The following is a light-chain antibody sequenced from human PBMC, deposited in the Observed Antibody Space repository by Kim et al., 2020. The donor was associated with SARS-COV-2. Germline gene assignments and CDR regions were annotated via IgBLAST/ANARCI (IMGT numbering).Light chain of an antibody. V-gene: IGKV1-39*01. Sequence: SASVGDRVTITGWAIQNILRNLNWYRQKPGQAPKLLIYAASSLHSGAPSRFSASGSGTQFTLTIESLRSEDFAVYFCQQSYSVPYTSGPGTKLEI. CDR2: AAS. CDR1: QNILRN. J-gene: IGKJ2*01. CDR3: QQSYSVPYT.